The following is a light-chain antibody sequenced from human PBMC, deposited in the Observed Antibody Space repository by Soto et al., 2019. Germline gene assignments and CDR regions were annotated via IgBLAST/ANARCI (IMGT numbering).Light chain of an antibody. Sequence: QSALTQPASVSGSPGQSITISCTGTSSDVGGYNYVSWYQQHPGKAPKLMIYDVSNRPSGVSNRFSGSKSGNTASLTISGLQAEDEADYYCSSYTSSSTPGIVFGTGTKVTVL. CDR1: SSDVGGYNY. CDR2: DVS. J-gene: IGLJ1*01. CDR3: SSYTSSSTPGIV. V-gene: IGLV2-14*01.